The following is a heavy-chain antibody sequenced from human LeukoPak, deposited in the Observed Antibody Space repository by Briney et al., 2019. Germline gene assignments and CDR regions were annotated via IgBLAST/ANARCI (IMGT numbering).Heavy chain of an antibody. V-gene: IGHV1-69*13. Sequence: SVKVSCKASGGTFSSYAISWVRQAPGQGLGWMGGIIPIFGTANYAQKFQGRVTITADESTSTAYMELSSLRSEDTAVYYCASYITIFGVDPNWFDPWGQGTLVTVSS. J-gene: IGHJ5*02. CDR2: IIPIFGTA. D-gene: IGHD3-3*01. CDR1: GGTFSSYA. CDR3: ASYITIFGVDPNWFDP.